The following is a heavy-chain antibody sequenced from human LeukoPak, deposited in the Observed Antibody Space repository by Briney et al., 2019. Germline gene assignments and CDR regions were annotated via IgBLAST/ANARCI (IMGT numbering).Heavy chain of an antibody. J-gene: IGHJ4*02. CDR1: VYTFTGYY. V-gene: IGHV1-2*02. Sequence: ASVKVSCKASVYTFTGYYMHWVRQAPGQGLEWMGWINPNSGGTNYAQKFQGRVTMTRDTSISTAYMELSRLRSDDTAVYFCARGYDYGDYVGDFDYWGQGTLVTVSS. CDR2: INPNSGGT. CDR3: ARGYDYGDYVGDFDY. D-gene: IGHD4-17*01.